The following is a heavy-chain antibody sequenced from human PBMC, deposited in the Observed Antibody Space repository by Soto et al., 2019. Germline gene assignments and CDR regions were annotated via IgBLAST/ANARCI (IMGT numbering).Heavy chain of an antibody. D-gene: IGHD1-1*01. CDR1: GGSISSGDYY. J-gene: IGHJ4*02. CDR2: IYYSGST. Sequence: QVQLQESGPGLVKPSQTLSLTCTVSGGSISSGDYYWSWIRQPPGKGLEWIGYIYYSGSTYYNPSLKSRVTISADTSQNHFSLKLSSVTAADTAVYYCAGLKRDWNDEERLDYWGQGTLVTVSS. V-gene: IGHV4-30-4*01. CDR3: AGLKRDWNDEERLDY.